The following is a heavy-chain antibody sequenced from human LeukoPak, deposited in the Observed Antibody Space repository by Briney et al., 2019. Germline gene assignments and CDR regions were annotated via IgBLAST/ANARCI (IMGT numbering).Heavy chain of an antibody. V-gene: IGHV1-2*04. CDR2: INPNSGGT. CDR3: ARDWAMNCGGDCYNEGWFDP. J-gene: IGHJ5*02. CDR1: GYTFTGYY. Sequence: PLASVKVSCKASGYTFTGYYMHWVRQAPGQGLEWMGWINPNSGGTNYAQKFQGWVTMTRDTSISTAYMELSRLRSDDTAVYYCARDWAMNCGGDCYNEGWFDPWGQGTLVTVSS. D-gene: IGHD2-21*02.